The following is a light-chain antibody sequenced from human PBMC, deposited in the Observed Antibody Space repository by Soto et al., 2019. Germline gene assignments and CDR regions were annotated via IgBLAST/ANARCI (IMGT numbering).Light chain of an antibody. Sequence: NFMLTQPHSVSESPGKTVTLSCTGSSGNIASNYVQWYQQRPGSAPPVVIYADDQRPSGVPDRFSGSIDRSSNSASLTISGLNTEDEADYYCQSSVSLHLVFGTGTKLTVL. CDR1: SGNIASNY. CDR3: QSSVSLHLV. CDR2: ADD. J-gene: IGLJ1*01. V-gene: IGLV6-57*02.